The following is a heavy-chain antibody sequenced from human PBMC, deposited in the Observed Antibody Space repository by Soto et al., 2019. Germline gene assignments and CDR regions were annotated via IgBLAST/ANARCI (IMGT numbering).Heavy chain of an antibody. CDR2: IIPIFGTA. CDR1: GGTFSSYA. CDR3: ARGPYYYGSGSSLDY. V-gene: IGHV1-69*13. Sequence: SVKVSCKASGGTFSSYAISWGRQAPGQGLEWMGGIIPIFGTANYAQKFQGRVTITADESTSTAYMELSSLRSEDTAVYYCARGPYYYGSGSSLDYWGQGTLVTVSS. D-gene: IGHD3-10*01. J-gene: IGHJ4*02.